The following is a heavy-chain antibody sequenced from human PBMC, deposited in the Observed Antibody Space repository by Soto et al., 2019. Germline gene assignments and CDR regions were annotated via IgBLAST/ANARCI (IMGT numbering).Heavy chain of an antibody. CDR1: GYTFTSYD. Sequence: QVQLVQSGAEVKKPGASVKVSCKASGYTFTSYDINWVRQATGQGLEWMGWMTPNSGNTGYAQKFQGRVTMTRDTSISTAYMELSSLRSEDTAVYYCASAIRSSGYYYAFDYWGQGTLVTVSS. CDR2: MTPNSGNT. D-gene: IGHD3-22*01. CDR3: ASAIRSSGYYYAFDY. J-gene: IGHJ4*02. V-gene: IGHV1-8*01.